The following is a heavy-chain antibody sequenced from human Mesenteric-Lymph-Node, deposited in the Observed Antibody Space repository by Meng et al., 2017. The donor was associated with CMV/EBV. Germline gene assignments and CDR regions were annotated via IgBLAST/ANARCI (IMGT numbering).Heavy chain of an antibody. Sequence: QVQLHQWGAGSLKPSGTLSVTCAVCGGSFSGYYWNWIRQSPEKGLEWIGEINHSGSTTYNPSFTSRIIISVDTSTNQISLNMSSVTAADTAVYYCARGSSYDILTGYFDYWGQGALVTVSS. CDR3: ARGSSYDILTGYFDY. CDR1: GGSFSGYY. J-gene: IGHJ4*02. CDR2: INHSGST. D-gene: IGHD3-9*01. V-gene: IGHV4-34*01.